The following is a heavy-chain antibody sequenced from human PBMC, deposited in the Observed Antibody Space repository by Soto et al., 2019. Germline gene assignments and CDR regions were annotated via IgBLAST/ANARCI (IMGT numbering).Heavy chain of an antibody. CDR1: GGSISSYY. V-gene: IGHV4-59*08. CDR3: ARRWGDYFDY. CDR2: IYYSGST. D-gene: IGHD3-16*01. Sequence: SETLSLTCTVSGGSISSYYWSWIRQPPGKGLEWIGYIYYSGSTNYNPSLKSRVTISVDTSKNQFSLKLSSVTAADTAVYYCARRWGDYFDYWGQGSLVTVSS. J-gene: IGHJ4*02.